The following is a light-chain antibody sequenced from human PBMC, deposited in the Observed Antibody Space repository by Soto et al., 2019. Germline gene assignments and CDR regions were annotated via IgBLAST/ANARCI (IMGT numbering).Light chain of an antibody. CDR3: AAWDDSLNGYV. CDR1: SSNIGSKT. Sequence: QCVLSQPPSAPGSPGQRVTISYSGSSSNIGSKTLNCYQQLPQTAPKLLNYGSDQRPSGVPDRFSGSKSGTSASLAISGLQSEDEADYYCAAWDDSLNGYVFGTGTKSPS. CDR2: GSD. V-gene: IGLV1-44*01. J-gene: IGLJ1*01.